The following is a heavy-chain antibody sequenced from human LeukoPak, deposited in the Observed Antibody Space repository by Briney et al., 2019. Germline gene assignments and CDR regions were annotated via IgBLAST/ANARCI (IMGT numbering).Heavy chain of an antibody. J-gene: IGHJ6*02. CDR1: GYTFTGYY. CDR3: ARRKYYYYGMDV. Sequence: ASVKVSCKASGYTFTGYYMHWVRQAPGQGLEWMGWINPNSGGTNYAQKFQGRVTMTRDTSISTAYMELSRLRSDDTAVYYCARRKYYYYGMDVWGQGTTVTVSS. D-gene: IGHD1-14*01. CDR2: INPNSGGT. V-gene: IGHV1-2*02.